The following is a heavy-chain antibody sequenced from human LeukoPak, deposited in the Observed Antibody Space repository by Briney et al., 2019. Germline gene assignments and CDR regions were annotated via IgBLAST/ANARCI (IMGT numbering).Heavy chain of an antibody. D-gene: IGHD4/OR15-4a*01. CDR1: GGSVSSDHYY. V-gene: IGHV4-61*01. J-gene: IGHJ6*02. Sequence: SETLSLTCTVSGGSVSSDHYYWSWIRQPPGKGLEWIGYICYNGNTNYNPSLKSRVTMSVDTSKNQFSLKLNSVTAADTAVYYCARDCRMTIIKSLYFYGMDVWGQGTTVTVSS. CDR2: ICYNGNT. CDR3: ARDCRMTIIKSLYFYGMDV.